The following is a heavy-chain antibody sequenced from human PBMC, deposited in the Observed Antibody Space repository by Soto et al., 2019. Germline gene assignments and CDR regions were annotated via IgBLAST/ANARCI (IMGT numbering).Heavy chain of an antibody. CDR2: VGRSGAAT. J-gene: IGHJ4*02. CDR3: VRTVCSGDRCYHFDY. CDR1: GFTFNSYA. Sequence: EVQVLESGGGLVQPGESLRLSCVASGFTFNSYAMIWVRQAPGKGLEWVSAVGRSGAATFYADSVKGRFTISRDNSKNMVSLQRNNLIGEDTAVYYCVRTVCSGDRCYHFDYWGQESLVIVSS. D-gene: IGHD2-15*01. V-gene: IGHV3-23*01.